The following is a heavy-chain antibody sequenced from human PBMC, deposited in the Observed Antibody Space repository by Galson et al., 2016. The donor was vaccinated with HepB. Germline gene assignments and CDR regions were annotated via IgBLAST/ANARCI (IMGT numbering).Heavy chain of an antibody. J-gene: IGHJ6*02. D-gene: IGHD6-19*01. CDR3: ARDSGKYGIDV. CDR2: MSSNSIFT. Sequence: LSLTCAVYGGSFSGHYWSWIRQAPGKGMEWIAYMSSNSIFTNYPDSVTGRFTISRDNAENSLYLQMNSLRADDTAVYYCARDSGKYGIDVWGQGTTVTVAS. V-gene: IGHV3-11*06. CDR1: GGSFSGHY.